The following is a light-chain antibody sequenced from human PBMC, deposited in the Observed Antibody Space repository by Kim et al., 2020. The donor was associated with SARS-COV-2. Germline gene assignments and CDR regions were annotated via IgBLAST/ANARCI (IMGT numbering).Light chain of an antibody. Sequence: DIQMTQSPSSLSASVGDRVTITCQASEDITKYLNWYQQKPGKAPKVLIYDASNLKTGVPSRFSGSGSGTDFTLTINSLQPEDIATYYCQQYDNLPLTFGGGTKVDIK. CDR1: EDITKY. CDR2: DAS. J-gene: IGKJ4*01. V-gene: IGKV1-33*01. CDR3: QQYDNLPLT.